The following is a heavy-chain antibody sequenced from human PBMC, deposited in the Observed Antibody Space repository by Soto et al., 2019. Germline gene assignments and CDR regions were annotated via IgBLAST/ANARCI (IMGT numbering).Heavy chain of an antibody. D-gene: IGHD3-3*01. CDR3: ARGNTIFGVVKINWFDP. CDR1: GYTFTSYY. Sequence: QVQLVQSGAEVKKPGASVKVSCKASGYTFTSYYMHWVRQAPGQGLEWMGIINPSGGSTSYAQKFQGRVNMTRDTSTSTVYMELSSLRSEDTAVYYCARGNTIFGVVKINWFDPWGQGTLVTVSS. CDR2: INPSGGST. V-gene: IGHV1-46*01. J-gene: IGHJ5*02.